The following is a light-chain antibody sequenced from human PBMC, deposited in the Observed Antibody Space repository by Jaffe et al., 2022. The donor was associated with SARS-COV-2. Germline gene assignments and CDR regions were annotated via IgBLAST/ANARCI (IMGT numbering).Light chain of an antibody. CDR3: NSRDSSGYHWV. Sequence: SSELTQDPAVSVALGQTVRITCQGDSLRSFYASWYQQKPGQAPVLVIYGKNNRPSGIPDRFSGSRSGNTTSLTITGAQAEDEADYYCNSRDSSGYHWVFGGGTKLTVL. J-gene: IGLJ3*02. V-gene: IGLV3-19*01. CDR2: GKN. CDR1: SLRSFY.